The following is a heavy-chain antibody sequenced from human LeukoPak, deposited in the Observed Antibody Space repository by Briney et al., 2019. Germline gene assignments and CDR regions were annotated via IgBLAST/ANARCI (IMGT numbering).Heavy chain of an antibody. CDR1: GGSFSGYY. V-gene: IGHV4-34*01. Sequence: SETLSLTCAVYGGSFSGYYWSWIRQPPGKGLEWIGEINHSGSTNYNPSLKSRVTISVDTSKNQFSLKLSSVTAADTAVYYCARGASRYSSSTSCYSPYYYYGMDVWGQGTTVTVSS. J-gene: IGHJ6*02. CDR2: INHSGST. D-gene: IGHD2-2*02. CDR3: ARGASRYSSSTSCYSPYYYYGMDV.